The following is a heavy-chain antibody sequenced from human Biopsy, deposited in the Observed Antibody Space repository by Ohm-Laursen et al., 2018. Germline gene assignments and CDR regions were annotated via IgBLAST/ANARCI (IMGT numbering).Heavy chain of an antibody. CDR2: IYSSGST. J-gene: IGHJ2*01. D-gene: IGHD3-22*01. V-gene: IGHV4-4*07. CDR3: ARDRGYYSDRTVPGYFDL. Sequence: SETLSLTCIVSGGSLSSYYWSWIRQPAGKGLEWIGRIYSSGSTNYNPSLKSRVTLSMDTSKNHFSLRLRSVTPADTAIYYCARDRGYYSDRTVPGYFDLWGRGTLVTVSS. CDR1: GGSLSSYY.